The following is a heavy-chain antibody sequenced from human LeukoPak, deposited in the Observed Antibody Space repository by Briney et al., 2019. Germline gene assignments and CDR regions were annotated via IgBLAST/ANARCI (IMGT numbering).Heavy chain of an antibody. V-gene: IGHV4-59*07. J-gene: IGHJ3*02. Sequence: NPSATLSLTCTVSGGSISSYYWSWIRQPPGNGMEWIGYIYYSGITYYNPYLKSRVTISVDTSKNQFSLKLRSVTAADTAVYYCARGVLSYCGADCYDDAFDIWGQGKMVTVSA. CDR3: ARGVLSYCGADCYDDAFDI. D-gene: IGHD2-21*02. CDR1: GGSISSYY. CDR2: IYYSGIT.